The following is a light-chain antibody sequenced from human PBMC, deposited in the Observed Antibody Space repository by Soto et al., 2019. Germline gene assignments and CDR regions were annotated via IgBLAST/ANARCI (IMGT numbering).Light chain of an antibody. J-gene: IGKJ1*01. CDR1: QRMTSW. CDR3: QQYDSYSSGP. CDR2: DAS. V-gene: IGKV1-5*01. Sequence: IHLTLSSSTLSASVGNRVTITCRASQRMTSWLAWYQQKPGKAPKVLVFDASSLKTGVPSRFSGSGSGTEFTLTISNLQPDDFATYYCQQYDSYSSGPFGQGTKVDIK.